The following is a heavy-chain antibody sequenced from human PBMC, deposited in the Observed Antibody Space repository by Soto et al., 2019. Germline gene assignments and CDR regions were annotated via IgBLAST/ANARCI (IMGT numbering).Heavy chain of an antibody. J-gene: IGHJ4*02. V-gene: IGHV1-46*01. CDR2: INPSGGST. Sequence: ASVKVSCKASGGTFSSYAISWVRQAPGQGLEWMGIINPSGGSTSYAQKFQGRVTMTRDTSTSTVYMELSSLRSEDTAVYYCARVSTYYYDSSGYYSYFDYWGQGTLVTVSS. CDR1: GGTFSSYA. D-gene: IGHD3-22*01. CDR3: ARVSTYYYDSSGYYSYFDY.